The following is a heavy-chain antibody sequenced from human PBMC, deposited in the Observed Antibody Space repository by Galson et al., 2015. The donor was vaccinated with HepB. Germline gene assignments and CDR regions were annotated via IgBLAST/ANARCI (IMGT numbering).Heavy chain of an antibody. CDR2: ISYDGSNK. CDR1: GFTFSSYA. CDR3: ARDRALHPRARTMVRGVYYYGMDV. J-gene: IGHJ6*02. Sequence: SLRLSCAASGFTFSSYAMHWVRQAPGKGLEWVAVISYDGSNKYYADSVKGRFTISRDNSKNTLYLQMNSLRAEDTAVYYCARDRALHPRARTMVRGVYYYGMDVWGQGTTVTVSS. V-gene: IGHV3-30-3*01. D-gene: IGHD3-10*01.